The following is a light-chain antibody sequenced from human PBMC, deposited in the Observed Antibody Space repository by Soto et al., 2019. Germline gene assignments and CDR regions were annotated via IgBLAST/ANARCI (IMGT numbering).Light chain of an antibody. CDR1: NSNIGRND. J-gene: IGLJ2*01. CDR3: AAWDDTLRARV. CDR2: SND. V-gene: IGLV1-44*01. Sequence: QSVLGQPPSASGTPGQRVTISCSGSNSNIGRNDVTWYQQVPGTAPQCLIYSNDQRPSGVPDRISGSRSGTSASLAISGLQSGDEAEYYCAAWDDTLRARVFGGGTKLTVL.